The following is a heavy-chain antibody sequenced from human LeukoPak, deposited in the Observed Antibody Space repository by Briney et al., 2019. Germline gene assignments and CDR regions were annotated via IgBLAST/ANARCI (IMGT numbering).Heavy chain of an antibody. CDR2: IYPGDSGP. D-gene: IGHD1-26*01. CDR1: GYSFTSYC. V-gene: IGHV5-51*01. CDR3: GMSGDRVPLQDDVFDV. J-gene: IGHJ3*01. Sequence: GESLKISCKVSGYSFTSYCIGWVRQMPGKGLEWMGIIYPGDSGPPYTPSFQGQVTISVDKSISTAYLQWSSLQASDTAMYYCGMSGDRVPLQDDVFDVWGQGTMVTVST.